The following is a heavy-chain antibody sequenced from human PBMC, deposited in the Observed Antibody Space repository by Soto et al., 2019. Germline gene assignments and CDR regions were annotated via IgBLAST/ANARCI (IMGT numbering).Heavy chain of an antibody. CDR1: GESVSGDY. J-gene: IGHJ6*03. CDR3: ARGRVYYSYMDV. V-gene: IGHV4-34*01. Sequence: SETLSLTCAVSGESVSGDYWNWIRQPPGKRLEWIGEVNHSGSTNYNPSLKRRVTISVDTSKNQFSLNLSSVTAADTAVYYCARGRVYYSYMDVWDKGTTVTVSS. CDR2: VNHSGST.